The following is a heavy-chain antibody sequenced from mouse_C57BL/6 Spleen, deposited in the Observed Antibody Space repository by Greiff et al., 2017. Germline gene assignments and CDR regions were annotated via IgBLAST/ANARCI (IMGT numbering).Heavy chain of an antibody. CDR2: IYPGSGST. Sequence: QVQLQQPGAELVKPGASVKMSCKASGYTFTSYWITWVKQRPGQGLEWIGDIYPGSGSTNYNEKLKSKATLTVDTSSSTAYMQLSSLTSEDSAVYYCARSRGSGYGFAYWGQGTLVTVSA. J-gene: IGHJ3*01. V-gene: IGHV1-55*01. D-gene: IGHD3-2*02. CDR3: ARSRGSGYGFAY. CDR1: GYTFTSYW.